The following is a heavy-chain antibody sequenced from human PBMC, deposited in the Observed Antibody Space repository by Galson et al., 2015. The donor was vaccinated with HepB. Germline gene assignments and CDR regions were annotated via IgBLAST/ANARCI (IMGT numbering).Heavy chain of an antibody. J-gene: IGHJ3*02. V-gene: IGHV1-2*02. CDR1: GYTFIDYY. CDR3: ARRSWGNDAFDI. CDR2: VNPNSGGT. D-gene: IGHD3-16*01. Sequence: SVKVSCKASGYTFIDYYIYWVRQAPGQGLEWMGCVNPNSGGTDYAQKFQGRVTLTRDTSISTACMELSSLRSDDTAVYCCARRSWGNDAFDIWGQGTVVAVSS.